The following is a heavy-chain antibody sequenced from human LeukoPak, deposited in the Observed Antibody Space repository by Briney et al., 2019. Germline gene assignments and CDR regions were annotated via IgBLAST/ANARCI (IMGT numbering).Heavy chain of an antibody. CDR2: ISGSGGST. Sequence: PGGSLRLSCAASGFTFSSYARSWVRQAPGKGLEWVSGISGSGGSTYYADSVKGRFTNSRDNSKNTLYLQMNSLRAEDTAVYYCAKDPGLWLPPDYWGQGTLVTVSS. D-gene: IGHD2-21*01. V-gene: IGHV3-23*01. CDR1: GFTFSSYA. J-gene: IGHJ4*02. CDR3: AKDPGLWLPPDY.